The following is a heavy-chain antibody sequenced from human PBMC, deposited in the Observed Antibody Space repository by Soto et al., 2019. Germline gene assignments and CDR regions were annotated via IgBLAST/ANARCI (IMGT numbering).Heavy chain of an antibody. Sequence: QVQLRESGPGLVKPSDTLSLTCSVSGVSITGSYWSWIRQPPGKTLEWIGYVYHSGTTTYNPSLKSRVSISVDTSKNQFSLRLTSVIAADTAVYYCARDMPYGAGSLAGCDYWGQGILVTVSS. CDR3: ARDMPYGAGSLAGCDY. CDR2: VYHSGTT. J-gene: IGHJ4*02. D-gene: IGHD1-26*01. V-gene: IGHV4-59*01. CDR1: GVSITGSY.